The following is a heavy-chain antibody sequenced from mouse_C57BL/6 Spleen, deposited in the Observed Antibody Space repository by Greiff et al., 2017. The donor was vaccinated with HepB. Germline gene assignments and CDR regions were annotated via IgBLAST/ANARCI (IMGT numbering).Heavy chain of an antibody. CDR3: ARGGGIYYDYDGVFAY. V-gene: IGHV1-55*01. D-gene: IGHD2-4*01. Sequence: QVHVKQPGAELVKPGASVKMSCKASGYTFTSYWITWVKQRPGQGLEWIGDIYPGSGSTNYNEKFKSKATLTVDTSSSTAYMQLSSLTSEDSAVYYCARGGGIYYDYDGVFAYWGQGTLVTVSA. CDR2: IYPGSGST. CDR1: GYTFTSYW. J-gene: IGHJ3*01.